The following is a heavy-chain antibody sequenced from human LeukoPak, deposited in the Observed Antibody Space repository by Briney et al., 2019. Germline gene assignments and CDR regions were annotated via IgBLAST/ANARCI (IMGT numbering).Heavy chain of an antibody. CDR2: INISGST. Sequence: PSETLSLTCTVPGGSISSGSDYWSWIRHPAGKGLEWIGRINISGSTNYNPSLKSRVTISLDTSKNQFSLKLSSVTTADTAVYYCARGDSGGYHYYGMDVWGQGTTVTVSS. D-gene: IGHD6-19*01. J-gene: IGHJ6*02. CDR3: ARGDSGGYHYYGMDV. V-gene: IGHV4-61*02. CDR1: GGSISSGSDY.